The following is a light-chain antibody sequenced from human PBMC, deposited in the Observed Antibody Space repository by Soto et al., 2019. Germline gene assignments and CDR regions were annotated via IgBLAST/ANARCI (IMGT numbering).Light chain of an antibody. J-gene: IGKJ3*01. Sequence: EIVLTQSPATLSLSPGERATLSCSASQSVGSSLAWYQQKPGQAPRLLLFRASDSPTAIPDRFSGSGFGTDFTLTISSLAPEDFAVYYGQQSSNGATFGPGTKVDVK. V-gene: IGKV3-11*01. CDR1: QSVGSS. CDR3: QQSSNGAT. CDR2: RAS.